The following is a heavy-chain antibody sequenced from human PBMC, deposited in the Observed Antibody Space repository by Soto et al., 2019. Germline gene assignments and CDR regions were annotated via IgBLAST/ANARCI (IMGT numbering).Heavy chain of an antibody. D-gene: IGHD1-26*01. V-gene: IGHV3-30*18. CDR1: GFTFSHYA. CDR2: MSYDGSNE. CDR3: AKDGSHNFDY. J-gene: IGHJ4*02. Sequence: QVQLVESGGGVVQPGRSLRLSCAASGFTFSHYAMHWVRQAPGKGLEWVALMSYDGSNEYYADSVNGRFTISRDNSKNTLYLQMNSLRAEVTAVYYCAKDGSHNFDYWGQGTLVTVSS.